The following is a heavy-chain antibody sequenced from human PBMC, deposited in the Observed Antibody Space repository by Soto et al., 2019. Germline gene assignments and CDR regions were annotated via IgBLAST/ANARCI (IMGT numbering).Heavy chain of an antibody. V-gene: IGHV3-53*01. Sequence: GSLRLSCAASGFTVSSNYMSWVRQAPGKGLEWVSVIYSGGSTYYADSVKGRFTISRDNSKNTLYLQMNSLRAEDTAVYYCGSGVGRNYHFYGMDVWGQGTTVTVSS. CDR2: IYSGGST. CDR1: GFTVSSNY. D-gene: IGHD1-26*01. J-gene: IGHJ6*02. CDR3: GSGVGRNYHFYGMDV.